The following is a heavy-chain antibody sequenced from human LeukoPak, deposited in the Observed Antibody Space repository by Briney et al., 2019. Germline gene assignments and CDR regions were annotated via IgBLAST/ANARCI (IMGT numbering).Heavy chain of an antibody. CDR1: GFTFSNAW. J-gene: IGHJ4*02. D-gene: IGHD2-21*02. V-gene: IGHV3-15*01. CDR3: TTVPPFVVVTAADY. Sequence: GGSLRLSCAASGFTFSNAWMSWVRQAPGKGLEWVGRIKSKTDGGTTDYAAPVKGRFTISRDDSKNTLYLQMNSLKTEDTAVYYCTTVPPFVVVTAADYWGQGTLITVSS. CDR2: IKSKTDGGTT.